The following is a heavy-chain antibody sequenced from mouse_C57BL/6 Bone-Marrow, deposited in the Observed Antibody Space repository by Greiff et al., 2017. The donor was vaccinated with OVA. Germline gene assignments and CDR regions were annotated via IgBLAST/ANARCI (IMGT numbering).Heavy chain of an antibody. CDR2: ISSGSSTI. V-gene: IGHV5-17*01. CDR1: GFTFSDYG. Sequence: DVKLQESGGGLVKPGGSLKLSCAASGFTFSDYGMHWVRQAPEKGLEWVAYISSGSSTIYYADTVKGQFTISRDNAKNTPFLQMTSLRSEDTAVYYCARDSDPAWFAYWGQVTLVTVSA. J-gene: IGHJ3*01. CDR3: ARDSDPAWFAY. D-gene: IGHD2-12*01.